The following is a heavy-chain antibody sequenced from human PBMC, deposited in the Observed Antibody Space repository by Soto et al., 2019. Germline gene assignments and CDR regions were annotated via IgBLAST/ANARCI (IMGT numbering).Heavy chain of an antibody. CDR3: ARVQFLECLLYGVGAFDI. CDR1: GFTFSDYY. D-gene: IGHD3-3*01. J-gene: IGHJ3*02. V-gene: IGHV3-11*01. Sequence: ESGGGLVKPGGSLRLSCAASGFTFSDYYMSWIRQAPGKGLEWVSYISSSGSTIYYADSVKGRFTISRDNAKNSLYLQMNSLRAEDTAVYFCARVQFLECLLYGVGAFDIWGQGTMVPVFS. CDR2: ISSSGSTI.